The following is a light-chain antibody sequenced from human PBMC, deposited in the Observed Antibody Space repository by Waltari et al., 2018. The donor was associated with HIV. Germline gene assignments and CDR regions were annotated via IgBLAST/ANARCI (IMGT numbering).Light chain of an antibody. CDR3: NSRDSSGVV. V-gene: IGLV3-19*01. CDR1: SLSSHC. Sequence: SSELTQDPAVSVALGQTVRITCRGDSLSSHCPSWYQQKPRQAPLLVIYGKNNRPSGIPDRFSVSTSGNTASLTITGTQAEDEADYYCNSRDSSGVVFGGGTKLTVL. CDR2: GKN. J-gene: IGLJ2*01.